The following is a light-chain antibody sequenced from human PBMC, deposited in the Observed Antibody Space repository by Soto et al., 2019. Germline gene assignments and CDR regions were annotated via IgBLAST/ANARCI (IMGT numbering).Light chain of an antibody. Sequence: EMVMTQSPATLSVSPGERATLSCRASQSVSTNLAWYQQKPGQAPRLLIYSASTRATGIPARFSGSGSGTEFTLTISSLQSEDFALYYCQQYDNWPPRTFGPGTKVDIK. V-gene: IGKV3-15*01. J-gene: IGKJ3*01. CDR1: QSVSTN. CDR2: SAS. CDR3: QQYDNWPPRT.